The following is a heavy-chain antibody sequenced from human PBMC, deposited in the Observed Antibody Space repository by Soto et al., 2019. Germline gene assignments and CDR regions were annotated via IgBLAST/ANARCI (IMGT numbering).Heavy chain of an antibody. CDR3: ARVAYCSGGSCYAYSYYYYYGMDV. J-gene: IGHJ6*02. V-gene: IGHV1-69*02. CDR1: GGTFSSYT. Sequence: QVQLVQSGAEVKKPGSSVKVSCKASGGTFSSYTISWVRQAPGQGLEWMGRIIPILGIANYAQKFQGRVTITADKSTSTAYMELSSLRSEDTAVYYCARVAYCSGGSCYAYSYYYYYGMDVWGQGTTVTVSS. CDR2: IIPILGIA. D-gene: IGHD2-15*01.